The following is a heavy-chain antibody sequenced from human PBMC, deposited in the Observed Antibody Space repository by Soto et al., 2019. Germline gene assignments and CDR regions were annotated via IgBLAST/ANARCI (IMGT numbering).Heavy chain of an antibody. CDR1: GFTFSSYG. D-gene: IGHD3-22*01. CDR2: IWYDGSNK. J-gene: IGHJ5*02. Sequence: GGSLRLSCAASGFTFSSYGMHWVRQAPGKGLEWAAVIWYDGSNKYYADSVKGRFTISRDNSKNTLYLQMNSLRAEDTAVYYCARDWAVTMIPSGPASWGQGTLVPVSS. CDR3: ARDWAVTMIPSGPAS. V-gene: IGHV3-33*01.